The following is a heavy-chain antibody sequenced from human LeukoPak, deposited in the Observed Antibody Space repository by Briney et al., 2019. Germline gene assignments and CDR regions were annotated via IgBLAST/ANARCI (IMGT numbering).Heavy chain of an antibody. V-gene: IGHV4-34*01. CDR3: ARVSYYCSGGSCYRNSVYNWFDP. J-gene: IGHJ5*02. D-gene: IGHD2-15*01. CDR2: INHSGST. Sequence: SETLSLTCAVYGGSFSGYYWSWIRQPPGKGLEWIGEINHSGSTNYNPSLKSRVTISVDTSKNQFSLKLSSVTAADTAVYYCARVSYYCSGGSCYRNSVYNWFDPWGQGTLVTVSS. CDR1: GGSFSGYY.